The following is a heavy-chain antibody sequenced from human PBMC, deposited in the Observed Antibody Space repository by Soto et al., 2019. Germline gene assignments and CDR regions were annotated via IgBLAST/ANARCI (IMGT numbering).Heavy chain of an antibody. V-gene: IGHV1-69*12. CDR3: AAEEGMDEVDDFYVMEV. J-gene: IGHJ6*02. CDR2: IIPTFGKP. Sequence: QVQLEQSGAEVRQPGSSVKVSCKASGGSFSSLGLSWVRRAPGQGLEWMGGIIPTFGKPTYTQKFQARITITADESTRTAYMELTRLTSQDTAVYYCAAEEGMDEVDDFYVMEVWCQGTAVTV. CDR1: GGSFSSLG. D-gene: IGHD5-12*01.